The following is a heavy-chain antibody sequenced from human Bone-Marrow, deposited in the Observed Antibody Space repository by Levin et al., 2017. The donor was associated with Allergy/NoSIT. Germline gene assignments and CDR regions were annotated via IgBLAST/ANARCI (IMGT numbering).Heavy chain of an antibody. CDR1: GFTVSNNY. J-gene: IGHJ3*01. CDR2: IYSTGVT. CDR3: ARDGPAKPWA. V-gene: IGHV3-53*01. D-gene: IGHD2-2*01. Sequence: QPGGSLRLSCAVSGFTVSNNYMNWVRQAPGRGLDWVSLIYSTGVTHYADSVKGRFTISRDSSKNTLYLQMDSLRVEDTAVYYCARDGPAKPWAWGQGTMVTVSS.